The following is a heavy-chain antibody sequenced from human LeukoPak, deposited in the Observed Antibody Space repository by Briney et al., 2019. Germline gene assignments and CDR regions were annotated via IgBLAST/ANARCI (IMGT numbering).Heavy chain of an antibody. CDR3: ARGGVVPAARNWFDP. CDR2: IIPIFGTA. J-gene: IGHJ5*02. Sequence: SVKVSCKASGGTFSSYTISWVRQAPGQGLEWMGGIIPIFGTANYAQKFQGRVTITADKSTSTAYMELSSLRSEDTAVYYCARGGVVPAARNWFDPWGQGTLVTVSS. CDR1: GGTFSSYT. V-gene: IGHV1-69*06. D-gene: IGHD2-2*01.